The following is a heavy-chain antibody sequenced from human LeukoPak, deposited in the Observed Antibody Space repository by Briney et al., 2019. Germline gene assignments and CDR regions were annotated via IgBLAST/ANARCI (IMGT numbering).Heavy chain of an antibody. CDR2: IEQDGSEK. Sequence: GGSLRLSCAASGFTFSNYWMSWVRQAPGKGLEWVANIEQDGSEKYYVDSVKGRFTISRDNANNSVYLRMNSLRAEDTAVYYCAKPVDTAMRLFDYWGQGTLVTVSS. J-gene: IGHJ4*02. CDR1: GFTFSNYW. D-gene: IGHD5-18*01. CDR3: AKPVDTAMRLFDY. V-gene: IGHV3-7*03.